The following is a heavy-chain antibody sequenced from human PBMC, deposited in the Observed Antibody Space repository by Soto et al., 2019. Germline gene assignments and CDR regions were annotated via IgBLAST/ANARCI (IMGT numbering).Heavy chain of an antibody. D-gene: IGHD4-17*01. CDR3: AREGGSEVPVEPYGDAYTWFDP. CDR2: IIPMFGTT. CDR1: GGTFSSDS. Sequence: QVQLVQSGAEVKKPGSSVRVSCTASGGTFSSDSVSWVRQARGEGLEWMGGIIPMFGTTTYSEKFQGRITLTADHAASTVYLELRTLRSEDTALYFCAREGGSEVPVEPYGDAYTWFDPWGPGTQVTVSS. V-gene: IGHV1-69*01. J-gene: IGHJ5*02.